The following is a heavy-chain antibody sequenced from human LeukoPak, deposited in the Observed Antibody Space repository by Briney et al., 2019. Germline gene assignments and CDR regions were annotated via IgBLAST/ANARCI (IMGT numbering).Heavy chain of an antibody. CDR2: ISWNSGSI. D-gene: IGHD1-1*01. V-gene: IGHV3-9*01. CDR1: GFTFDDYA. CDR3: AKDISWNTGDAFDI. Sequence: PGRSLRLSCAASGFTFDDYAMHWVRQAPGKGLEWVSGISWNSGSIGYADSVKGRFTISRDNAKNSLYLQMNSLRAEDTALYYCAKDISWNTGDAFDIWGQGTMVTVSS. J-gene: IGHJ3*02.